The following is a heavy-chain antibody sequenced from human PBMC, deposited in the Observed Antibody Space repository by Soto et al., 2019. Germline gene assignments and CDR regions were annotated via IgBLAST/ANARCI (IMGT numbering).Heavy chain of an antibody. CDR1: GFTFSGHS. Sequence: GGSLRLSCVASGFTFSGHSMSWVRQAPGKGLEWVSFISSSSGYIYYADSVKGRFTISRDNDNNSVYLQMDSLRAEDTAVYYCARVEHRVTHPWFGPWGQGTLVTVSS. V-gene: IGHV3-21*06. CDR2: ISSSSGYI. CDR3: ARVEHRVTHPWFGP. D-gene: IGHD2-21*02. J-gene: IGHJ5*02.